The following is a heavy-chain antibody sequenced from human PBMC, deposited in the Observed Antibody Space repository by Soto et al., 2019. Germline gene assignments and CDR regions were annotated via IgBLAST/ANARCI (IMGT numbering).Heavy chain of an antibody. CDR3: ARRAETNGWNGFGADKYYFDF. CDR1: GYTFTSYD. J-gene: IGHJ4*02. Sequence: GASVKVSCKASGYTFTSYDIYWVRQATGQGLEWMGWRNPNTGNSAYAQKFQGRVTVTSDTSINTVHMELNSLRSEDTAVYYCARRAETNGWNGFGADKYYFDFWGQGTLVTVSS. CDR2: RNPNTGNS. V-gene: IGHV1-8*01. D-gene: IGHD1-1*01.